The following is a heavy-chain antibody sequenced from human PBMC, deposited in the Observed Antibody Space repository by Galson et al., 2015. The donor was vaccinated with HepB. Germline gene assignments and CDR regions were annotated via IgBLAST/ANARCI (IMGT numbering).Heavy chain of an antibody. CDR1: GFTFSDYY. D-gene: IGHD6-19*01. V-gene: IGHV3-11*01. CDR3: ARELYSSGWDPLWDY. Sequence: SLRLSCAASGFTFSDYYMSWIRQAPGKGLEWVSYISSSGSTIYYADSVKGRFTISRDNAKNSLYLQMNSLRAEDTAVYYCARELYSSGWDPLWDYWGQGTLVTVSS. J-gene: IGHJ4*02. CDR2: ISSSGSTI.